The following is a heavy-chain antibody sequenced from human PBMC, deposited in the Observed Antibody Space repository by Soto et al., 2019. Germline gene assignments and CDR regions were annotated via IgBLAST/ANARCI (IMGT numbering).Heavy chain of an antibody. CDR2: IYGDDDN. D-gene: IGHD2-15*01. CDR3: AHNLGDNIVVVVDAFDI. V-gene: IGHV2-5*02. Sequence: QITLKESGPTLVKPTQTLTLTCTFSGFSLSTSGVGVGWIRQPPGKALEWLALIYGDDDNGYSPSLKSRLTITKDTSKNQVVLTMTNMDPVDTATYYCAHNLGDNIVVVVDAFDIWGQGTMVTVSS. J-gene: IGHJ3*02. CDR1: GFSLSTSGVG.